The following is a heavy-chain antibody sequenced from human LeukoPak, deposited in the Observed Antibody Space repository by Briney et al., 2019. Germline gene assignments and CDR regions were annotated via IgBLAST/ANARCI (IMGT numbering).Heavy chain of an antibody. CDR2: ISSNSSYI. Sequence: RGSLRLSCAASGFTFSSYSMNRVRQAPGKGLEWVSSISSNSSYIYYADSVKGRFTISRDNAKNSLYMQMNSLRAEDTAVYYCARDGGYDFGFYFDYWGQGTLVTVSS. J-gene: IGHJ4*02. CDR1: GFTFSSYS. CDR3: ARDGGYDFGFYFDY. D-gene: IGHD5-12*01. V-gene: IGHV3-21*01.